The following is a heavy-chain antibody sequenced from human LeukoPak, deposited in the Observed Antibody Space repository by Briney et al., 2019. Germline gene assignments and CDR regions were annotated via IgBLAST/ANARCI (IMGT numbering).Heavy chain of an antibody. Sequence: GGSLRLSCAASGFTFSSFGMSWVRQAPGKGLEWVSAIKGRFTISRDNAKNTLYLQMNSLRAEDTAVYYCARRSAAKDAFDIWGQGTMVTVSS. CDR1: GFTFSSFG. CDR2: I. V-gene: IGHV3-23*01. CDR3: ARRSAAKDAFDI. D-gene: IGHD6-25*01. J-gene: IGHJ3*02.